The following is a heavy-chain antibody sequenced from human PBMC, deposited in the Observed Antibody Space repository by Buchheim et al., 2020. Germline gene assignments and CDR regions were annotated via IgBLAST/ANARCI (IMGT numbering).Heavy chain of an antibody. CDR2: ISGSGGST. D-gene: IGHD3-3*01. CDR1: GFTFSSYA. Sequence: EVQLVESGGGLVQPGGSLRLSCAASGFTFSSYAMSWVRQAPGKGLEWVSAISGSGGSTYYADSVKGRFTISRDNSKNTLYLQMNSLRAEDTAVYYCAKIASQITIFGVVIRGSTYSGNWYFDLWGRGTL. J-gene: IGHJ2*01. V-gene: IGHV3-23*04. CDR3: AKIASQITIFGVVIRGSTYSGNWYFDL.